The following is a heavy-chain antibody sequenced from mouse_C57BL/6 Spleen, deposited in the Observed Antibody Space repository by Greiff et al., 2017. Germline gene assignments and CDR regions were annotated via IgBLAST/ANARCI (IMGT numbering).Heavy chain of an antibody. CDR3: ARQLRPLGYAMDY. Sequence: DVQLVESGGGLVKPGGSLKLSCAASGFTFSSYAMSWVRQTPEKRLEWVATISDGGSYTYYPDNVKGRFTISRDNAKNNLYLQMSHLKSEDTAMYYCARQLRPLGYAMDYWGQGTSVTVSS. V-gene: IGHV5-4*01. J-gene: IGHJ4*01. CDR2: ISDGGSYT. D-gene: IGHD3-2*02. CDR1: GFTFSSYA.